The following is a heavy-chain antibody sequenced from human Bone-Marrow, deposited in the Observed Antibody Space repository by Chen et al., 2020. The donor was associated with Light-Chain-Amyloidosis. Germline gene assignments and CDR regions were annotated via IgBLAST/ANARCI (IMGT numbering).Heavy chain of an antibody. CDR1: GESFSGYY. D-gene: IGHD6-19*01. CDR3: ASSGWYSGY. V-gene: IGHV4-34*02. Sequence: QVQLQQWGAGLLKPSETLSLTCAVYGESFSGYYWSWIRQPPGKALEWIGEINHRGSTTYNPSLKSRVIISVDTSRNQFSLRLNSVTAADTAVYYCASSGWYSGYWGQGTLVTVSS. CDR2: INHRGST. J-gene: IGHJ4*02.